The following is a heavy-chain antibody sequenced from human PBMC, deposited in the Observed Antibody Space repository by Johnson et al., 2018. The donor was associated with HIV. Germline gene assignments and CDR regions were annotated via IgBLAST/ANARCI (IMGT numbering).Heavy chain of an antibody. CDR2: ISYDGSNK. J-gene: IGHJ3*01. Sequence: QVQLVESGGGVVQPGRSLRLSCAASGFTFSSYAMHWVRQAPGKGLEWVAVISYDGSNKYYADSVKGRFTISRDNSKNTLYVQINSLRAEDTAVYSCARSMGGAFDVWGQGTMVTVSS. D-gene: IGHD3-16*01. V-gene: IGHV3-30-3*01. CDR1: GFTFSSYA. CDR3: ARSMGGAFDV.